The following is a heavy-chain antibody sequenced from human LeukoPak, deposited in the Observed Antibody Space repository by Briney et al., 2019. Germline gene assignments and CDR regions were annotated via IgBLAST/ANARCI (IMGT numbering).Heavy chain of an antibody. Sequence: SETLSLTCSVSRGSISNSNYYWGWIRQPPGEGLEWIGYIYYSGSTNYNPSLKSRVTISVDTSKNQFSLKLSSVTAADTAVYYCARGSLVSGYYYYMDVWGKGTTVTVSS. D-gene: IGHD2-15*01. V-gene: IGHV4-61*05. CDR1: RGSISNSNYY. CDR2: IYYSGST. J-gene: IGHJ6*03. CDR3: ARGSLVSGYYYYMDV.